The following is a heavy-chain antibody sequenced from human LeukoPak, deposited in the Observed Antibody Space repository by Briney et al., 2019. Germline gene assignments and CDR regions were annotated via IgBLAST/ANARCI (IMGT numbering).Heavy chain of an antibody. CDR2: ISGSGGST. J-gene: IGHJ4*02. CDR3: AKWSRYDILTGDDYYFDY. Sequence: GGSLRLSCAASGFTFSSYAMSWVRQAPGKGLEWVSAISGSGGSTYYADSVKGRFTISRDNSKNTLYLQMNSLRAEDTALYYCAKWSRYDILTGDDYYFDYWGQGTLVTVSS. V-gene: IGHV3-23*01. CDR1: GFTFSSYA. D-gene: IGHD3-9*01.